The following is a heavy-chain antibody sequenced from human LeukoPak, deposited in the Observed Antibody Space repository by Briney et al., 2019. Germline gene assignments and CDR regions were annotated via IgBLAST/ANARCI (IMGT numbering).Heavy chain of an antibody. V-gene: IGHV3-23*01. J-gene: IGHJ4*02. D-gene: IGHD6-13*01. Sequence: GSLRLSCSASGFTFSSYSTSWVRQAPGKGLEWVSAISGSGGSTYYADSVKGRFTISRDNSKNTLYLQMNSLRAEDTAVYYCAKDLQQLVELDYWGQGTLVTVSS. CDR2: ISGSGGST. CDR1: GFTFSSYS. CDR3: AKDLQQLVELDY.